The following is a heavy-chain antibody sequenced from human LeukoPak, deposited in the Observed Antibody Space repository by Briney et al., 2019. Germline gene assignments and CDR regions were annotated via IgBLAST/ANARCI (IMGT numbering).Heavy chain of an antibody. CDR3: AKDPEGRHWLAFDY. CDR2: ISGSGDYT. D-gene: IGHD6-19*01. CDR1: GFTFSSSA. V-gene: IGHV3-23*01. Sequence: RTGGSLRLSCAASGFTFSSSAMSWVRQTPGKGLEWVSSISGSGDYTYYADSVEGRFTISRDNSKNTLYLQMDSLRAEDTAVYYCAKDPEGRHWLAFDYWGQGSLVTVSS. J-gene: IGHJ4*02.